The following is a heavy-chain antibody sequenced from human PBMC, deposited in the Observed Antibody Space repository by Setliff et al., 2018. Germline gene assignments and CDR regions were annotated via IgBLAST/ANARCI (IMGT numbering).Heavy chain of an antibody. D-gene: IGHD6-13*01. CDR2: IEPDGIGK. Sequence: PGGSLRLSCTASGFTFSNCWVSWVRQAPGKGLEWVANIEPDGIGKYYLDSVRGRFTISRDNAQKTLYLHMNNLRADDTAMYYCATTQNEAIAAAGTPFDYWGQGSLVTVSS. V-gene: IGHV3-7*03. CDR1: GFTFSNCW. J-gene: IGHJ4*02. CDR3: ATTQNEAIAAAGTPFDY.